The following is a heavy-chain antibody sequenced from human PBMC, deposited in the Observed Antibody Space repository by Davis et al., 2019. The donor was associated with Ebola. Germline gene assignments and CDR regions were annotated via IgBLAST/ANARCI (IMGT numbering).Heavy chain of an antibody. CDR2: IIPILDRT. D-gene: IGHD6-25*01. CDR3: ARDLAASSGAHFFYFGMDV. J-gene: IGHJ6*04. CDR1: GGNFINYS. V-gene: IGHV1-69*08. Sequence: AASVKVSCKASGGNFINYSISWVRQAPGQGLEWMGRIIPILDRTNYAQKFQGRLTITADKSTSTGYMEMTSLRSEDTAVYYCARDLAASSGAHFFYFGMDVWGEGTSVAVSS.